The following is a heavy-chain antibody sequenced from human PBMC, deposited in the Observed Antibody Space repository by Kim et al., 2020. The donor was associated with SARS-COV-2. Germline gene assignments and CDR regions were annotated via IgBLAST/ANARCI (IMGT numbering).Heavy chain of an antibody. CDR3: ARDKPTYYYDSSGLDV. V-gene: IGHV3-48*04. Sequence: GGSLRLSCAASGFTFSSYSMNWVRQAPGKGLEWVSYISSSSSTIYYADSVKGRFTISRDNAKNSLYLQMNSLRAEDTAVYYCARDKPTYYYDSSGLDVWGQGTTVTVSS. CDR1: GFTFSSYS. D-gene: IGHD3-22*01. CDR2: ISSSSSTI. J-gene: IGHJ6*02.